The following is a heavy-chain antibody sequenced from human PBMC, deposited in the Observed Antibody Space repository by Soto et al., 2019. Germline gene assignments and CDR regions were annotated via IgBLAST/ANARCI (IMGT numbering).Heavy chain of an antibody. CDR3: ARXYRENSSGYYYVYYFDY. D-gene: IGHD3-22*01. Sequence: PSETLSLTCTVSGGSISSYYWSWIRQPAGKGLEWIGRIYTSGSTNYNPSLKSRVTMSVDTSKNQFSLKLSSVTAADTAVYYCARXYRENSSGYYYVYYFDYWGQGTLVTVSS. CDR1: GGSISSYY. J-gene: IGHJ4*02. V-gene: IGHV4-4*07. CDR2: IYTSGST.